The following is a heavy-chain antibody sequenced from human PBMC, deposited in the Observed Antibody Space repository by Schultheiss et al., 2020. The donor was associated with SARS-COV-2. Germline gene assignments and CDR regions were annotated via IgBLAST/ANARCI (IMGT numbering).Heavy chain of an antibody. CDR2: ISGSGGST. CDR3: ARDRRIRANIVVVVAPYYYYYIDV. V-gene: IGHV3-23*01. CDR1: GFTFSYYY. Sequence: GGSLRLSCAASGFTFSYYYMSGVRQAPGKGLEWVSAISGSGGSTYYADSVKGRFTISRDNSKNTLYLQMNSLRAEDTAVYYCARDRRIRANIVVVVAPYYYYYIDVWGKGTTVTVSS. D-gene: IGHD2-15*01. J-gene: IGHJ6*03.